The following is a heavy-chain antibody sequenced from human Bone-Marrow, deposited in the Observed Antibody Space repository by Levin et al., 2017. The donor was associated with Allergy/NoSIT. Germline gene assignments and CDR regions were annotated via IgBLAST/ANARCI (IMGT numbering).Heavy chain of an antibody. CDR3: ARESVSTILGSNFDYGLDV. CDR2: IDYNGIT. D-gene: IGHD5/OR15-5a*01. Sequence: SETLSLTCAVSGASISSYYWGWIRQPPGKGLEWIGFIDYNGITTYNPSLNGRVTISLDTSKNQFSLKVGSVTAADTAVYYCARESVSTILGSNFDYGLDVWGQGTAVTVSS. V-gene: IGHV4-59*01. CDR1: GASISSYY. J-gene: IGHJ6*02.